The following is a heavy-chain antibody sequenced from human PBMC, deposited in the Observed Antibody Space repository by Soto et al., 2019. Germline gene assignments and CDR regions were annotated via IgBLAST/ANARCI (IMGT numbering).Heavy chain of an antibody. Sequence: EVQLVESGGGLVQPGGSLRLSCAASGVTVSSNYMSWVRQAPGKGLEWVSVIYSGGSTYYADSVKGRFTISRDNSKNTLCLQMNCLAAEDASGHYCARHVYICGGGYFDYWGQGTLVTGSS. D-gene: IGHD2-21*01. V-gene: IGHV3-66*04. CDR2: IYSGGST. CDR1: GVTVSSNY. CDR3: ARHVYICGGGYFDY. J-gene: IGHJ4*02.